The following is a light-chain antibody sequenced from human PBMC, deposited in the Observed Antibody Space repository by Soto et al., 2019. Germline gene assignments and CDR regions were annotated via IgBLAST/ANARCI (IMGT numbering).Light chain of an antibody. V-gene: IGKV3-11*01. CDR3: QQRSNWPPYT. J-gene: IGKJ2*01. Sequence: EIVLTQSPATLSLSPGERATLSCRASQSVTSYLAWYQQKPGQAPRLLIYDASNRATGIPARFSGSGSGTDVTLTISSREHEDFAVYYCQQRSNWPPYTFGQGTKLEIK. CDR2: DAS. CDR1: QSVTSY.